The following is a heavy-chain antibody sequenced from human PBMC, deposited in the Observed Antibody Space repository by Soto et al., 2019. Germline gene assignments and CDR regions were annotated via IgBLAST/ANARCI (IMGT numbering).Heavy chain of an antibody. Sequence: PSETLSLTCNMSGDSYSISTYSWSWIRQPPGKALQWSGFIYQSGVTSYNPSLASRVSISLDRSNNQCSLKLKSVTAADTAVYFCAGMPYTSGLRFDPWGPGTLVTVS. CDR2: IYQSGVT. CDR3: AGMPYTSGLRFDP. CDR1: GDSYSISTYS. D-gene: IGHD6-19*01. J-gene: IGHJ5*02. V-gene: IGHV4-30-2*01.